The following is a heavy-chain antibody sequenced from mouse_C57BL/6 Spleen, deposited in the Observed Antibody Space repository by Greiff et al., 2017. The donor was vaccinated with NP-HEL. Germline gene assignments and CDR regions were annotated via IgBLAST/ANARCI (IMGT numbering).Heavy chain of an antibody. CDR1: GYIFTDYY. J-gene: IGHJ4*01. CDR2: IYPGSGNT. Sequence: QVQLQQSGAELVRPGASVKLSCKASGYIFTDYYINWVKQRPGQGLEWIARIYPGSGNTYYNEKFKGKATLTAEKSSSTAYMQLSSLTSEDSAVYFCARDYYAMDYWGQGTSVTVSS. V-gene: IGHV1-76*01. CDR3: ARDYYAMDY.